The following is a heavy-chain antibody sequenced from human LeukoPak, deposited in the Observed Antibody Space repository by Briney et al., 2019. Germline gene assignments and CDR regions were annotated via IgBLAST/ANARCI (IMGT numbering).Heavy chain of an antibody. V-gene: IGHV4-39*01. D-gene: IGHD3-10*01. CDR2: IYYSGST. J-gene: IGHJ5*02. Sequence: SETLSLTCTVSGSSISSSSYYWGWIRRPPGKGLEWIGSIYYSGSTYYNPSLKSRVTISVDTSKNQFSLKLSSVTAADTAVYYCARVLVNWFDPWGQGTLVTVSS. CDR1: GSSISSSSYY. CDR3: ARVLVNWFDP.